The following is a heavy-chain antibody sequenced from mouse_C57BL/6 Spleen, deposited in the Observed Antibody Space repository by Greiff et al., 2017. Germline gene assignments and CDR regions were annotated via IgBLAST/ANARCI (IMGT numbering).Heavy chain of an antibody. CDR2: ISSGSSTI. V-gene: IGHV5-17*01. CDR3: SRGIVVEYFDV. D-gene: IGHD1-1*01. Sequence: EVNVVESGGGLVKPGGSLKLSCAASGFTFSDYGMHWVRQAPEKGLEWVAYISSGSSTIYYADTVKGRFTISRDNAKNTLFLQMTSLRAEDTAMYYCSRGIVVEYFDVWGTGTTVTVSS. J-gene: IGHJ1*03. CDR1: GFTFSDYG.